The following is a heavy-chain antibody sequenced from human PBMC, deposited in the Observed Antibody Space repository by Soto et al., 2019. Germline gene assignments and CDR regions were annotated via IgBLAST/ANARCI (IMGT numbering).Heavy chain of an antibody. CDR3: AYSSTPFDY. V-gene: IGHV3-23*01. Sequence: EVQLLESGGGLVQPGGSLRLSCAASGFTFSSYAMSWLRQAPGKGLEWVSAISGSGGSTYYADSVKGRFTISRDNSKNTLYLEMNSLRYEDKAVYYCAYSSTPFDYWGQGALVTVSS. D-gene: IGHD6-13*01. J-gene: IGHJ4*02. CDR2: ISGSGGST. CDR1: GFTFSSYA.